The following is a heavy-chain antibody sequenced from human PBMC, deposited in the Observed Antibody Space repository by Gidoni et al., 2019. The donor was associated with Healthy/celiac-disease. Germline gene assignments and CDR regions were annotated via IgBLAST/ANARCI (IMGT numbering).Heavy chain of an antibody. D-gene: IGHD4-17*01. V-gene: IGHV3-74*01. J-gene: IGHJ6*02. CDR3: AREVAEYGDYVFYGMDV. CDR1: GFAFRSFW. CDR2: IKSDGSTT. Sequence: EVQLLESGGDLVQPGGSLRLSCAASGFAFRSFWMHWVRQAPGKGLVWVSRIKSDGSTTDYADSVEGRFTISRDNAENTLYLQMNSLRAEDTAVYYCAREVAEYGDYVFYGMDVWGQGTTVTVSS.